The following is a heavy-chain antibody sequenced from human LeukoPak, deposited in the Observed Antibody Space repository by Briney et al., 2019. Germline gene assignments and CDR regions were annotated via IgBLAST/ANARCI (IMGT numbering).Heavy chain of an antibody. CDR3: VKALTDDAFDI. V-gene: IGHV3-64D*06. J-gene: IGHJ3*02. Sequence: GGSLRLSCAASGFTFSTFPMHWVRQAPGKGLEYFSAISRNGDTTYYADSVKGRFTISRDNSKNTLYLQMSSLRPEDRAVYYCVKALTDDAFDIWGQGTMVTAS. CDR2: ISRNGDTT. CDR1: GFTFSTFP.